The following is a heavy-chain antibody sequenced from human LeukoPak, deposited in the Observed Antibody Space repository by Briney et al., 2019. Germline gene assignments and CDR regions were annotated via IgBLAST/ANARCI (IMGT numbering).Heavy chain of an antibody. CDR2: INHSGST. D-gene: IGHD1-26*01. CDR1: GGSFSGYY. CDR3: ARVKEGATFYYYAMGV. Sequence: PSETLSLTCAVYGGSFSGYYWSWLRQPPGKGLEWIGEINHSGSTNNNLSLKSRVTISVDTSKKQFSLNLSSVTAADTAVYYCARVKEGATFYYYAMGVWGQGTTVTVSS. J-gene: IGHJ6*02. V-gene: IGHV4-34*01.